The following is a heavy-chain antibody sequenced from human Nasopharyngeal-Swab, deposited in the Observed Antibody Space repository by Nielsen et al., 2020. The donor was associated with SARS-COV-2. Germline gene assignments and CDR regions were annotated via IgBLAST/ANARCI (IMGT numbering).Heavy chain of an antibody. J-gene: IGHJ4*02. CDR3: ARLKYDFWNGPPEDY. D-gene: IGHD3-3*01. V-gene: IGHV3-7*01. CDR2: IKHVGGEI. Sequence: GESLKISCAASGFTFSNYWMSWVRQAPGKGLEWVANIKHVGGEIYYVDSLKGRFTISRDNAKNSLYLQMNSLRAEDTAVYYCARLKYDFWNGPPEDYWGQGTLVTVSS. CDR1: GFTFSNYW.